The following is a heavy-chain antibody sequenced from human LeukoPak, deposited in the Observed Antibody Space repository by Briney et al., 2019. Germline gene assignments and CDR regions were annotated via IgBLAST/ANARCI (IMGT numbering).Heavy chain of an antibody. D-gene: IGHD5-18*01. CDR2: IYPGDSDT. CDR1: GYSFTSYW. V-gene: IGHV5-51*01. J-gene: IGHJ4*02. CDR3: ARQGYSYGYPPDY. Sequence: GESLKISCKGSGYSFTSYWIGWVRQMPGKGLECMGIIYPGDSDTRYSPSFQGQVTISADKSISTAYLQWSSLKASDTAMYYCARQGYSYGYPPDYWGQGTLVTVSS.